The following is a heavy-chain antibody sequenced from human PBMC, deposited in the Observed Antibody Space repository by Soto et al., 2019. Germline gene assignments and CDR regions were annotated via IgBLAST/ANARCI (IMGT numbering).Heavy chain of an antibody. CDR1: GFTFSSYA. Sequence: GGSLRLSCAASGFTFSSYAMIWVRQAPGKGLEWVSAISGSGGSTYYADSVKGRFTISRDNSKNTLYLQMNSLRAEDTAVYYCAKLTIALRYFDWLFEYFQHWGQGTLVTVSS. CDR2: ISGSGGST. J-gene: IGHJ1*01. D-gene: IGHD3-9*01. V-gene: IGHV3-23*01. CDR3: AKLTIALRYFDWLFEYFQH.